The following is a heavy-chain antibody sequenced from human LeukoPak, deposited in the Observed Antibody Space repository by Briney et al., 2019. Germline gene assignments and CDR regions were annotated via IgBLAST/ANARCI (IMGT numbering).Heavy chain of an antibody. J-gene: IGHJ5*02. CDR2: INPSGGST. Sequence: ASVKVSCKASGYTFTSYYMHWVRQAPGQGVEGMGIINPSGGSTNYAQKFQGRVTMTRDTSTSTVYMELSSLRSEDTAVYYCARDLGDTAMPSNWFYLWGQGTLVTVSS. V-gene: IGHV1-46*01. D-gene: IGHD5-18*01. CDR1: GYTFTSYY. CDR3: ARDLGDTAMPSNWFYL.